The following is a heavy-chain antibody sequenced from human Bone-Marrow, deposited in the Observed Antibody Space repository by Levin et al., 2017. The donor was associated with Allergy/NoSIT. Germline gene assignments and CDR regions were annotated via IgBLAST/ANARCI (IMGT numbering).Heavy chain of an antibody. D-gene: IGHD3-22*01. V-gene: IGHV3-72*01. Sequence: GGSLRLSCAASGFSFSDHYIDWVRQAPGKGLEWVGRSRNKTKSYTTEYAASVKGRFTISRDDSNNSLYLQMNSLKTEDTAVYYCVRANRADRPGYYFADWGQGTLVAVSS. CDR3: VRANRADRPGYYFAD. CDR2: SRNKTKSYTT. CDR1: GFSFSDHY. J-gene: IGHJ4*02.